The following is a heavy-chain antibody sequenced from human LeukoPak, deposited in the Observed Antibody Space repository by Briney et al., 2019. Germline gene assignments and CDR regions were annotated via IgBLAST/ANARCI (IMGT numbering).Heavy chain of an antibody. CDR1: GSTFTDYN. CDR2: INANSGVT. CDR3: ARVLGSRVDP. J-gene: IGHJ5*02. V-gene: IGHV1-2*02. Sequence: ASVKVSCKASGSTFTDYNMQWVRQAPGQGLEWMGWINANSGVTEYAQKFQGRVTVTRDTSISTAYMELTRLTSDDTAIYYCARVLGSRVDPWGQGTLVTVSS.